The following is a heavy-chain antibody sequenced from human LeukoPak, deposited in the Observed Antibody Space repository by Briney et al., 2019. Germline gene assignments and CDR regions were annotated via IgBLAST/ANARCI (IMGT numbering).Heavy chain of an antibody. CDR3: AKMGSSWVLDY. D-gene: IGHD6-13*01. CDR2: IGASGGNT. V-gene: IGHV3-23*01. Sequence: GGSLRLSCAASGFTFSSYGMSWVRQTPGKGLEWVSAIGASGGNTYYADSMKGRFTISRDNSKNTLYLQMNSLRTEDTAVYYCAKMGSSWVLDYWGQGTLVTVSS. J-gene: IGHJ4*02. CDR1: GFTFSSYG.